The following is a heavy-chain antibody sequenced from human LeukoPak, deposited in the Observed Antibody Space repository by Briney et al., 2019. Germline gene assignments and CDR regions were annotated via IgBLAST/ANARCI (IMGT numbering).Heavy chain of an antibody. J-gene: IGHJ4*02. CDR1: GFTFSSYA. CDR2: ISYDGSNK. Sequence: GGSLRLSCAASGFTFSSYAMHWVRQAPGKGLEWVAVISYDGSNKYYADSVKGRFTISRDNSKNTLYLQMNSLRAEDTAVYYCARVMVSWELLQGTAFDYWGQGTLVTVSS. V-gene: IGHV3-30-3*01. CDR3: ARVMVSWELLQGTAFDY. D-gene: IGHD1-26*01.